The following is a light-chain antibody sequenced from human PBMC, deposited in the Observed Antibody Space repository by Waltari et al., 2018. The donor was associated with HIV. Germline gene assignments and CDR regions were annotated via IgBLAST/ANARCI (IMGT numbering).Light chain of an antibody. CDR3: AACDDSLHGVV. V-gene: IGLV1-36*01. J-gene: IGLJ2*01. Sequence: SVLAQPPSVSEAPTQGVTISCSGSSPNIDNNGVTWSQQLTGTPPKLLIPYDNLLPSVVSDRFSGTKSGTSASMATSGLPSEDEADYYCAACDDSLHGVVFGGGTKLTVL. CDR1: SPNIDNNG. CDR2: YDN.